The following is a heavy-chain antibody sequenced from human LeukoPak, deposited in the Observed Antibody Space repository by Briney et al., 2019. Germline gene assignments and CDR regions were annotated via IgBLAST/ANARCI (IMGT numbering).Heavy chain of an antibody. CDR1: GGSISSSSYY. V-gene: IGHV4-39*07. CDR2: IYYSGST. D-gene: IGHD6-19*01. J-gene: IGHJ4*02. CDR3: ARDLSSSGWYWDY. Sequence: SETLSLTCTVSGGSISSSSYYWDWIRQPPGKGLEWVGSIYYSGSTYYNPSLKSRVTISVDTSKNQFSLKLSSVTAADTAVYYCARDLSSSGWYWDYWGQGTLVTVSS.